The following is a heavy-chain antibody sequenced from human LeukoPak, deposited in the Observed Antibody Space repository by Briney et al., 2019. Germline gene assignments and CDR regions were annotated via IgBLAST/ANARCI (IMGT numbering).Heavy chain of an antibody. D-gene: IGHD1-26*01. Sequence: PGGSLRLSCAASGFTVSSSYMSWVRQAPGKGLEWVSAIYSGGSTYNADSVKGRFTISRDNSKNTLYLQMNSLRAEDTAVYYCARDGENSGSPPLDYWGQGTLVTVSS. V-gene: IGHV3-53*01. J-gene: IGHJ4*02. CDR3: ARDGENSGSPPLDY. CDR2: IYSGGST. CDR1: GFTVSSSY.